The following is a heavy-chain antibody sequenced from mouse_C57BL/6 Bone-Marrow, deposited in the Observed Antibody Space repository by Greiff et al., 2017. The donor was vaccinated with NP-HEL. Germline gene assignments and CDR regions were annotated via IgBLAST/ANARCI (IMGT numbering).Heavy chain of an antibody. Sequence: VQLQQPGAELVRPGSSVKLSCKASGYTFTSYWMHWVKQRPIQGLEWIGNIDPSDSATHYNQKFKDKATLTVDKSSSTAYMQLSSLTSEDSAVYYCAVDYGSSYWYFDVWGTGTTVTVSS. J-gene: IGHJ1*03. CDR2: IDPSDSAT. D-gene: IGHD1-1*01. CDR3: AVDYGSSYWYFDV. V-gene: IGHV1-52*01. CDR1: GYTFTSYW.